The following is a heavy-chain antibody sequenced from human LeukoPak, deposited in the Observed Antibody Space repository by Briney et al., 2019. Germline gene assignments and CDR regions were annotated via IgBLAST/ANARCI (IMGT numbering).Heavy chain of an antibody. CDR1: GFTFSSYE. Sequence: GGSLRLSCAASGFTFSSYEMNWVRQAPGKGLEWVSYISSSGSTIYYADSVKGRFTISRDNAKNSLYLQMNSLRAEDTAVYYCAKDNLMDRIAVAGDFDYWGQGTLVTVSS. CDR2: ISSSGSTI. CDR3: AKDNLMDRIAVAGDFDY. J-gene: IGHJ4*02. D-gene: IGHD6-19*01. V-gene: IGHV3-48*03.